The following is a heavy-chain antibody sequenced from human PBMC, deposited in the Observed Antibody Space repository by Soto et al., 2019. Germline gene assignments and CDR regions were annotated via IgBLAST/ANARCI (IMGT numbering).Heavy chain of an antibody. CDR3: ATPHLRGRQYVYRSPATASLYHSGLGV. J-gene: IGHJ6*02. Sequence: QVLLAQSGAEVKKPGSSVKVSCQTSRGTFNTSPISWVRQAPGQGLEWLGDIVPVFGMVNYAQQFQDRLSLPAHESTTRVCMEVSRLTPEDTAVYFCATPHLRGRQYVYRSPATASLYHSGLGVWGQGTTVIVSS. CDR1: RGTFNTSP. V-gene: IGHV1-69*01. D-gene: IGHD3-16*01. CDR2: IVPVFGMV.